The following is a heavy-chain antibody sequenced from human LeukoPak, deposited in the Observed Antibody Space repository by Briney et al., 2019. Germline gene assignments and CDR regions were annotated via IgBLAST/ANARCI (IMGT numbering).Heavy chain of an antibody. V-gene: IGHV4-34*01. Sequence: SETLSLTCAVYGGSFSGYYWSWIRQPPGKGLEWIGEINHSGSTNYIPSLKSRVTISVDTSKNQFSLKLSSVTAADTAVYYCARFAYYDILTGFDPWGQGTLVTVSS. D-gene: IGHD3-9*01. J-gene: IGHJ5*02. CDR2: INHSGST. CDR1: GGSFSGYY. CDR3: ARFAYYDILTGFDP.